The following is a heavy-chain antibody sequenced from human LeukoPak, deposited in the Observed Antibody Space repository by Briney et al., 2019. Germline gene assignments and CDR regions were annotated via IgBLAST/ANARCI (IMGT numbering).Heavy chain of an antibody. CDR1: GFTFSSYA. CDR2: ISGSGGST. CDR3: AKDGYYGSGSYYDVDY. V-gene: IGHV3-23*01. Sequence: GGSLRLSCAASGFTFSSYAMSWVRQAPGKGLEWVSAISGSGGSTYYADSVKGRFTISRDNSKNTLYLQMNSLRAEDTAVYYCAKDGYYGSGSYYDVDYWGHGTLVTVSS. J-gene: IGHJ4*01. D-gene: IGHD3-10*01.